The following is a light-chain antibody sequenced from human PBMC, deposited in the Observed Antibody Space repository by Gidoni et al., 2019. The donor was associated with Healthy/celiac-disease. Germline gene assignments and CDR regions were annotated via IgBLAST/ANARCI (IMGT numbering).Light chain of an antibody. Sequence: EIVLTQSPATLSLSPGERATLSCRASQRVSSYLAWYQQKPGKAPRLLIYDASNRATGIPARFSGSGSGTDFTLTISSLEPEDFAGYYGQQRSNWPTFXGXTKVEIK. CDR1: QRVSSY. J-gene: IGKJ4*01. CDR2: DAS. V-gene: IGKV3-11*01. CDR3: QQRSNWPT.